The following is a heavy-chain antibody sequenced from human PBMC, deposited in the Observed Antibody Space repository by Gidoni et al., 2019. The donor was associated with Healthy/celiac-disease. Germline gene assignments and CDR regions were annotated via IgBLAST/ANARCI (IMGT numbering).Heavy chain of an antibody. CDR2: IYSSGST. V-gene: IGHV4-4*07. Sequence: QQARKLLEWIGRIYSSGSTNYNPSLKSRVTMSVDTSKNKCYLEVSSVTAADTAVYYCARGVAAPDTNYFDYWGQGTLVTVSS. CDR3: ARGVAAPDTNYFDY. D-gene: IGHD6-13*01. J-gene: IGHJ4*02.